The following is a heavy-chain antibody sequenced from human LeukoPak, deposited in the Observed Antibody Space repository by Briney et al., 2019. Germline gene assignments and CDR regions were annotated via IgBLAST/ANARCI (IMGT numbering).Heavy chain of an antibody. CDR3: ARGRGSEAFDI. D-gene: IGHD2-15*01. Sequence: PGGSLRLSCAASGFTFSSYSMNWVRQAPGKGLEWVATISTSGTYAYYADSVKGRFTISRDNAENSLYMQMNSLRAGDTALYYCARGRGSEAFDIWGQGTMVTVSS. J-gene: IGHJ3*02. CDR2: ISTSGTYA. V-gene: IGHV3-21*01. CDR1: GFTFSSYS.